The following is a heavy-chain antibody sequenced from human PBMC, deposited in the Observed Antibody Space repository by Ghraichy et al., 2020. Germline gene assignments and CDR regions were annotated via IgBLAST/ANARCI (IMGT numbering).Heavy chain of an antibody. D-gene: IGHD1-7*01. V-gene: IGHV4-38-2*02. CDR3: ARLETYQLLFEYFDY. J-gene: IGHJ4*02. CDR2: IYRSGST. CDR1: GYSISNGYY. Sequence: SQTLSLTCTVSGYSISNGYYWGWIRQLPGKGLELIGFIYRSGSTIYNPSLKSRVTMSVDTSKNQFSLQLSSVTAADTAVYYCARLETYQLLFEYFDYWGQGTLVTVSS.